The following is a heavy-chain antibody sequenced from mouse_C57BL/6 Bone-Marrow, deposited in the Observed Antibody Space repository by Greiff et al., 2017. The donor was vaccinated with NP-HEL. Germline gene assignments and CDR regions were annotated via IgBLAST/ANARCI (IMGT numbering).Heavy chain of an antibody. D-gene: IGHD3-2*02. CDR3: ARHEDEGRQLRLPFAY. V-gene: IGHV1-62-2*01. J-gene: IGHJ3*01. CDR1: GYTFTEYT. Sequence: VQLQQSGAELVKPGASVKLSCKASGYTFTEYTIHWVKQRSGQGLEWIGWFYPGSGSIKYNEKFKDKATLTADKSSSTVYMERSRLTSEDSAVYFCARHEDEGRQLRLPFAYWGQGTLVTVSA. CDR2: FYPGSGSI.